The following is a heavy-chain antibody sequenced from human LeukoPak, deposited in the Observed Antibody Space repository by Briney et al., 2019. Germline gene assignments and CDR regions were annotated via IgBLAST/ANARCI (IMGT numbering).Heavy chain of an antibody. CDR2: IYYSGST. CDR1: GGSFSGYY. V-gene: IGHV4-59*08. Sequence: SETLSLTCAVYGGSFSGYYWSWIRQPPGKGLEWIGYIYYSGSTNYNPSLKSRVTISVDTSKNQFSLKLSSVTAADTAVYYCARHFVNYYDSSGDYFDYWGQGTLVTVSS. D-gene: IGHD3-22*01. CDR3: ARHFVNYYDSSGDYFDY. J-gene: IGHJ4*02.